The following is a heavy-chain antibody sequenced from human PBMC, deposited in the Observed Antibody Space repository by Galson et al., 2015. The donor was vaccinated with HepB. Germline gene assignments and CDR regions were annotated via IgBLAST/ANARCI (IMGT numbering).Heavy chain of an antibody. CDR2: IIPIFGTA. J-gene: IGHJ6*02. CDR1: GGTFSSYA. V-gene: IGHV1-69*06. D-gene: IGHD1-26*01. Sequence: SVKVSCKASGGTFSSYAISWVRQAPGQGLEWMGGIIPIFGTANYAQKFQGRVTITADKSTSTAYMELSSLRSEDTAVYYCASGWELLGYYYYYGMDVWGQGTTVTVSS. CDR3: ASGWELLGYYYYYGMDV.